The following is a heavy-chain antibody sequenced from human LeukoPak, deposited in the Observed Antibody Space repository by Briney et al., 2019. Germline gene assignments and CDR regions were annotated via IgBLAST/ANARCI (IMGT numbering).Heavy chain of an antibody. CDR3: ARDQAYRTLENWFDP. D-gene: IGHD1-26*01. CDR2: IYYSGST. J-gene: IGHJ5*02. Sequence: SETLSLTCSVSGGSISSYYWSWIRQPPGKGLEWIGYIYYSGSTNYNPSLKSRVTISVDTSKNQFSLKLSSVTAADTAVYYCARDQAYRTLENWFDPWGQGTLVTVSS. V-gene: IGHV4-59*01. CDR1: GGSISSYY.